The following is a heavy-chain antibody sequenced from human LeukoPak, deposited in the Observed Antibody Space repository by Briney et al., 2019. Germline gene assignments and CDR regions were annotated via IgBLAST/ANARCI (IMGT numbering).Heavy chain of an antibody. Sequence: GGSLRPSCAASGFTFSSDAMHWVRQAPGEGLEWMTVISHNGNEKYYADSVKGRFTISRDNSKSALYLQMDRLRAEDTAVYYCARGNPGDYTLHLIDHWGQGTLVTVSS. J-gene: IGHJ4*02. V-gene: IGHV3-30-3*01. CDR2: ISHNGNEK. CDR3: ARGNPGDYTLHLIDH. CDR1: GFTFSSDA. D-gene: IGHD4-17*01.